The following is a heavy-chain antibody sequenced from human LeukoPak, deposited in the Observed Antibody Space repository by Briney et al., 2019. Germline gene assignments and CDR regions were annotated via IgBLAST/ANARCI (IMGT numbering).Heavy chain of an antibody. CDR1: GGSLSSSSYY. D-gene: IGHD2-15*01. CDR3: ARHSLVCSGGSCYSYYYYHYMDV. V-gene: IGHV4-39*01. J-gene: IGHJ6*03. Sequence: SETLSLTRTVSGGSLSSSSYYWGWIRQPPGKGLGWIGSIYYSGSTYYNPSLKSRVTISVDTSKNQFSLKLSSVTAADTAVYYCARHSLVCSGGSCYSYYYYHYMDVWGKGTTVTVSS. CDR2: IYYSGST.